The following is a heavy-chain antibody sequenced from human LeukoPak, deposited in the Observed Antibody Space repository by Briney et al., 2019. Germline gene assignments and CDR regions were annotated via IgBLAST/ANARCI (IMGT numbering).Heavy chain of an antibody. J-gene: IGHJ3*02. V-gene: IGHV4-59*08. D-gene: IGHD3-22*01. CDR2: IYYSGST. Sequence: SETLSLTCTVSGGSISSYYWSWIRQPPGKGLEWIGYIYYSGSTNYNPSLKSRVTISVDTSKNQFSLKLSSVTAADTAVYYCARPYYYDSSGYYSDAFDIWGQGTMVTVSS. CDR3: ARPYYYDSSGYYSDAFDI. CDR1: GGSISSYY.